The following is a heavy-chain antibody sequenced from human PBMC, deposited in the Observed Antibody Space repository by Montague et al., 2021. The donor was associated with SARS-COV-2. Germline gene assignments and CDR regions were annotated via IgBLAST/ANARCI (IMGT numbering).Heavy chain of an antibody. D-gene: IGHD3-10*01. CDR1: GGSVGSSHYY. Sequence: SETLSLTCTVSGGSVGSSHYYWAWIRQPPGKGLEWVAYINYSGGTNYNPSLKSRVTISVDTSKNHFSLQLRSVTPADTAVYFCARATSVRGAVNWFDPWGQGTLVTVSS. CDR3: ARATSVRGAVNWFDP. J-gene: IGHJ5*02. V-gene: IGHV4-61*03. CDR2: INYSGGT.